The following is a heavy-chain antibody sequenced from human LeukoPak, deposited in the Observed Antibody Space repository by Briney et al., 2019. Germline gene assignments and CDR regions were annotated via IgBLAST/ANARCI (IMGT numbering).Heavy chain of an antibody. J-gene: IGHJ4*02. Sequence: ASVKVSCKVSGYTLTELSMHWVRQAPGKGLEWMGGFDPKDGETIYAQKFQGRVTMTEDTSTDTAYMELRSLRSDDTAVYYCARVRWFGELFSDYWGQGTLVTVSS. V-gene: IGHV1-24*01. CDR2: FDPKDGET. CDR1: GYTLTELS. D-gene: IGHD3-10*01. CDR3: ARVRWFGELFSDY.